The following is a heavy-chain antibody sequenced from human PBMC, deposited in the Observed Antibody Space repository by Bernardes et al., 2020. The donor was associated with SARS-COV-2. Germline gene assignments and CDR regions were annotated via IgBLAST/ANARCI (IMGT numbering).Heavy chain of an antibody. CDR2: ISWDGGST. CDR1: GFTFDDYA. Sequence: GGSLRLSCAASGFTFDDYAMHWVRQAPGKGLEWVSLISWDGGSTYYADSVKGRFTISRDNSKNSLYLQMNSLRAEDTALYYCAKDMGAEMVLIDYWGQGTLVTVSS. V-gene: IGHV3-43D*04. CDR3: AKDMGAEMVLIDY. D-gene: IGHD3-10*01. J-gene: IGHJ4*02.